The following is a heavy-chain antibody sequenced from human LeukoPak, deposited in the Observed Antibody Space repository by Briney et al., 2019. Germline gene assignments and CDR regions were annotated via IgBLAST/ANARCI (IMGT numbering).Heavy chain of an antibody. V-gene: IGHV5-51*01. CDR1: GYSFTSYW. J-gene: IGHJ4*02. CDR2: IYPGDSDT. Sequence: GESLQISCRGSGYSFTSYWIGWVRQLPGKGLEWMGIIYPGDSDTRYSPSFQGQVTISADKSISTASLRWSSLKASDTAMYYCARRTTYYYDSSGYYYFDYWGQGTLVTVSS. CDR3: ARRTTYYYDSSGYYYFDY. D-gene: IGHD3-22*01.